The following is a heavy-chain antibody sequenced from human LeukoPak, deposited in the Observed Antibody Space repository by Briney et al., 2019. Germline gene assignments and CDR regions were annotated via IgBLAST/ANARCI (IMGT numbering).Heavy chain of an antibody. CDR2: INAGNGNT. J-gene: IGHJ4*02. V-gene: IGHV1-3*01. CDR3: ARGSDTGLVRGDY. CDR1: GYTFTSYA. Sequence: ASVKVSCKASGYTFTSYAMHWVRQAPGQRLEWMGWINAGNGNTKYSQKFQGRVTITRDTSASTAYMELSSLRSEDTAVYYCARGSDTGLVRGDYWGQGTLVTVSS. D-gene: IGHD3-10*01.